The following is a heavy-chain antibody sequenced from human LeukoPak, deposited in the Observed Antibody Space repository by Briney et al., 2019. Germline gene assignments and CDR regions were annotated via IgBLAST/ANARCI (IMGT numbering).Heavy chain of an antibody. V-gene: IGHV4-61*01. CDR3: ARDTMVRGVNHDAFDI. D-gene: IGHD3-10*01. Sequence: SETLSLTCTVSGGSVSSGSYYWSWIRRPPGKGLEWIGYIYYSGSTNYNPSLKSRVTISVDTFKNQFSLKLSSVTAADTAVYYCARDTMVRGVNHDAFDIWGQGTMVTVSS. J-gene: IGHJ3*02. CDR1: GGSVSSGSYY. CDR2: IYYSGST.